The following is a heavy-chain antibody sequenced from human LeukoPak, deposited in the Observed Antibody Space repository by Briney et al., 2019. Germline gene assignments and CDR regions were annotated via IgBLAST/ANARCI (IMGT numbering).Heavy chain of an antibody. J-gene: IGHJ3*02. D-gene: IGHD1-26*01. V-gene: IGHV3-11*01. CDR2: ISSSGSTI. Sequence: GGSLRLSCAASGFTFSDYYMSWIRQAPGKGLEWVSYISSSGSTIYYADSVKGRFTISRGNAKNSLYLQMNSLRAEDTAVYYCARDYSGSYPDAFDIWGQGTMVTVSS. CDR3: ARDYSGSYPDAFDI. CDR1: GFTFSDYY.